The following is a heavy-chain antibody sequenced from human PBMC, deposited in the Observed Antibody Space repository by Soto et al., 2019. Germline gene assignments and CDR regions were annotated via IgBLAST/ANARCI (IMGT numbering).Heavy chain of an antibody. V-gene: IGHV2-5*02. D-gene: IGHD2-21*02. CDR2: IYWDDDQ. J-gene: IGHJ4*02. CDR1: GFSLSTDAVG. CDR3: AHRPLTCMFAY. Sequence: QITLKESGPTLVKPSQTLTLTCTFSGFSLSTDAVGVGWISQSPGQALEWLALIYWDDDQRYNPSLKTRLTIANDTSENQVVLTLTNMSPVDTGTYYCAHRPLTCMFAYWGQGIHVSVSS.